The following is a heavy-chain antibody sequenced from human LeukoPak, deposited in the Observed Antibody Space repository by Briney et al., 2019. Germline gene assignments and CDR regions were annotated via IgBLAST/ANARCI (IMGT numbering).Heavy chain of an antibody. CDR1: GFTFNNYA. CDR2: ISGSGVST. CDR3: AKASGYYSLYFDY. Sequence: GGSLRLSCAASGFTFNNYAMSWVRQAPGKGLEWVSGISGSGVSTYYADSVKGRFTISRDNSKNTLYLQMNSLRAEDTAVYYCAKASGYYSLYFDYWGQGTLVTVSS. V-gene: IGHV3-23*01. J-gene: IGHJ4*02. D-gene: IGHD3-22*01.